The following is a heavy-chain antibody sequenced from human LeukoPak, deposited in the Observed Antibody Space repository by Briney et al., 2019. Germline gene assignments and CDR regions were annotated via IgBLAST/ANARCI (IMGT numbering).Heavy chain of an antibody. CDR3: ARFPSSGWTRGYFQH. J-gene: IGHJ1*01. V-gene: IGHV3-30*04. D-gene: IGHD6-19*01. CDR1: RFSFSNYA. CDR2: ISYDGSNK. Sequence: GGSLRLSCAASRFSFSNYAMHWVRQAPGEGLEWVAVISYDGSNKYCADSVKGRFTISRDNSKNTLYLQMNSLRADDTAVYYCARFPSSGWTRGYFQHWGQGTLVTVSS.